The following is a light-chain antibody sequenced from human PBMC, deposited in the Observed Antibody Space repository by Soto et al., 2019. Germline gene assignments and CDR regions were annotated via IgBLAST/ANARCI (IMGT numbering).Light chain of an antibody. V-gene: IGKV3-11*01. J-gene: IGKJ1*01. CDR1: QSVGSF. CDR3: QQYRNWPRT. Sequence: EIVLTQSPATLSLSPGERATLSCRASQSVGSFLAWYQQKAGQAPRLLIYAASNRATGIPGRFSGSGSGTDFTLTISSLQSEDFAVYYCQQYRNWPRTFGQGTKVDIK. CDR2: AAS.